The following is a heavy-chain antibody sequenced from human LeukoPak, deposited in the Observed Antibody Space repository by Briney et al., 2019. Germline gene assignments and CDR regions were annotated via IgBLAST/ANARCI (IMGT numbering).Heavy chain of an antibody. CDR1: GFTFSSYG. J-gene: IGHJ4*02. CDR3: AKNSGYSYGSYFDY. D-gene: IGHD5-18*01. Sequence: PGGSLRLSCAASGFTFSSYGMHWVRQAPGKGLEWVAFIRYDGSNKYYADSVKGRFTISRDNSKNTLYLQMNSLRAEDTAVCYCAKNSGYSYGSYFDYWGQGTLVTVSS. V-gene: IGHV3-30*02. CDR2: IRYDGSNK.